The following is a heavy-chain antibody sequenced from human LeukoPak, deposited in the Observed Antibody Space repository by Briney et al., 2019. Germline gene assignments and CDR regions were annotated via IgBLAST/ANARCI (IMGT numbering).Heavy chain of an antibody. CDR3: ASRNQYCGGDCFWAFDI. J-gene: IGHJ3*02. V-gene: IGHV3-48*03. D-gene: IGHD2-21*02. CDR1: GFIFSGYE. CDR2: ISSSGSYI. Sequence: PGGSLRLSCAGSGFIFSGYEMNWVRQAPGKGLEWVSSISSSGSYIYYADSVKGRFTISRDNAKNSLYLQMNSLRAEDTAVYYCASRNQYCGGDCFWAFDIWGRGTMVTVSS.